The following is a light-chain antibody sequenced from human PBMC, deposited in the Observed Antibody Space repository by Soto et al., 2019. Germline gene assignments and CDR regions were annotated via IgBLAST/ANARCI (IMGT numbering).Light chain of an antibody. CDR3: AAWDYSLNPNVV. CDR1: SSNIGSNT. V-gene: IGLV1-44*01. J-gene: IGLJ2*01. Sequence: QSVLTQPPSASGTPGQRVTISCSGSSSNIGSNTVNWYQQLPGTAPKLLIYSNNQRPSGVPDRFSGSKSGTSASLAISGLQSEDEADYYCAAWDYSLNPNVVFGGGTKLTVL. CDR2: SNN.